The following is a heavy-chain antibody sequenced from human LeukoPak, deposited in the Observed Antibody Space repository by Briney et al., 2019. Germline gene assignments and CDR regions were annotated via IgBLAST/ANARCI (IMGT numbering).Heavy chain of an antibody. J-gene: IGHJ1*01. Sequence: GGSLRLSCAASGFTFSSYGIHWVRQAPGKGLEWVAVISYDGSNKYYADSVKGRFTISRDNSKNTLYLQMNSLRAEDTAVYYCAKDSRRFYGDYEHWGQGTLVTVSS. D-gene: IGHD4-17*01. CDR2: ISYDGSNK. CDR3: AKDSRRFYGDYEH. CDR1: GFTFSSYG. V-gene: IGHV3-30*18.